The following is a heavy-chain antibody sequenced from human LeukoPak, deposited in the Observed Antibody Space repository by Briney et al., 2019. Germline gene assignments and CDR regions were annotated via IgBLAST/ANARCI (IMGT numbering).Heavy chain of an antibody. Sequence: GGSLRLSCAASGFTFSNYWMPWVRQAPGEGLEWVANIKEDGSEKYYADSVEGRFTVSRDYSKNSLSLQMYSLRAEDTAVYYCARGHYGLDVWGQGTTVIVSS. CDR3: ARGHYGLDV. CDR2: IKEDGSEK. J-gene: IGHJ6*02. V-gene: IGHV3-7*01. CDR1: GFTFSNYW.